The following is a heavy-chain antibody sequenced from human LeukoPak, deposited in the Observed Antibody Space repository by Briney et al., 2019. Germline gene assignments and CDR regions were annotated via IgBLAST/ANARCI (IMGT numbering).Heavy chain of an antibody. CDR1: GYTFTSYG. D-gene: IGHD3-22*01. Sequence: GASVKVSCKASGYTFTSYGISWVRQAPGQGLEWMGWISAYNGNTNYAQKLQGRVTMTTDTSTSTAYMELSSLRSEDTAVYYCARSYDTPDTYYYDSSGYYPFWFDPWGQGTLVTVSS. CDR3: ARSYDTPDTYYYDSSGYYPFWFDP. V-gene: IGHV1-18*01. CDR2: ISAYNGNT. J-gene: IGHJ5*02.